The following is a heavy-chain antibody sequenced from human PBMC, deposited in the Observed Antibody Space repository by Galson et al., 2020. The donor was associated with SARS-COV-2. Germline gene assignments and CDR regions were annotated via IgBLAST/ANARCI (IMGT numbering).Heavy chain of an antibody. CDR1: GYTFTRHY. J-gene: IGHJ4*02. CDR2: INPSGGGT. D-gene: IGHD2-2*02. CDR3: ARDADGTEDSCYIGGPDY. V-gene: IGHV1-46*01. Sequence: GESLKISCKASGYTFTRHYIHWVRQAPGQGLEWVGLINPSGGGTSYTQKFQGRVTLTRDTSTSTVYMELRSLTSEDTAVYYCARDADGTEDSCYIGGPDYWGQGALVTVS.